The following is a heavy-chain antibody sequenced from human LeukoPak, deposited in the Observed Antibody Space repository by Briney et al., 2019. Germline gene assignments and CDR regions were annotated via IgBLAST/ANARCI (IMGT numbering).Heavy chain of an antibody. Sequence: SETLPLTCTVSGGSISSYYWSWIRQPAGKGLEWIGRIYTSGSTNYNPSLKSRVTMSVDTSKNQFSLKLSSVTAADTAVYYCASYHYYDSSGYYLRMDAFDIWGQGTMVTVSS. J-gene: IGHJ3*02. V-gene: IGHV4-4*07. CDR2: IYTSGST. CDR1: GGSISSYY. CDR3: ASYHYYDSSGYYLRMDAFDI. D-gene: IGHD3-22*01.